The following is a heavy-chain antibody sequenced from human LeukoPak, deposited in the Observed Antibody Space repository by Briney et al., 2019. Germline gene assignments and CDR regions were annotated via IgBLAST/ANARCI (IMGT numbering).Heavy chain of an antibody. CDR1: RYTFTGYY. CDR3: ARGGSTAGLKYNWFDP. J-gene: IGHJ5*02. CDR2: INPNSGGT. V-gene: IGHV1-2*06. D-gene: IGHD2-2*01. Sequence: ASVTVSCKASRYTFTGYYMHWVRQAPGQGLEWMGRINPNSGGTNYAQKFQGRVTMTRDTSINTAYMEVSRLRSDDTAVYYCARGGSTAGLKYNWFDPWGQGTLVTVSS.